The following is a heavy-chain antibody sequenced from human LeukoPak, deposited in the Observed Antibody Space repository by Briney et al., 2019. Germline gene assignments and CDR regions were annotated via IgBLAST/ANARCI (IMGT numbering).Heavy chain of an antibody. V-gene: IGHV4-39*01. J-gene: IGHJ4*02. D-gene: IGHD3-10*01. CDR2: IYYSGST. CDR1: GGSISSGSYY. Sequence: SQTLSLTCTVSGGSISSGSYYWGWIRQPPGKGLEWIGSIYYSGSTYYNPSLKSRVTISVDTSKNQFSLKLSSVTAADTAVYYCARSMVRGVIYDYWGQGTLVTVSS. CDR3: ARSMVRGVIYDY.